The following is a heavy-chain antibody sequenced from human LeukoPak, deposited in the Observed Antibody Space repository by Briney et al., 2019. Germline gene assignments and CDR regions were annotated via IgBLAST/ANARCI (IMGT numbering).Heavy chain of an antibody. V-gene: IGHV5-51*01. CDR1: GYRFTNYW. CDR3: ARRVTYGMDV. Sequence: GESLIISCKCSGYRFTNYWIGLVRQIPGKGLGLVGIISYRDSDTRYSPSFQGQVTISADKSISTAYLQWSSLKASDTAMYYCARRVTYGMDVWGQGTTVTVSS. D-gene: IGHD5-18*01. CDR2: ISYRDSDT. J-gene: IGHJ6*02.